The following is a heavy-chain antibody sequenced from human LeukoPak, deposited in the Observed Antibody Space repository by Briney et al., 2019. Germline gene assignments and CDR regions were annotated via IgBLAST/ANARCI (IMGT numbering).Heavy chain of an antibody. CDR3: AKSPGYGSGSYYRVFDY. D-gene: IGHD3-10*01. J-gene: IGHJ4*02. CDR1: GFTFSSYA. Sequence: GGSLRLSCAASGFTFSSYAMSWVRQAPGKGLEWVSDISGSGGSTYYADSVKGRFTISRDNSKNTLYLQMNSLTAEDTAVYYCAKSPGYGSGSYYRVFDYWGQGTLVTVSS. CDR2: ISGSGGST. V-gene: IGHV3-23*01.